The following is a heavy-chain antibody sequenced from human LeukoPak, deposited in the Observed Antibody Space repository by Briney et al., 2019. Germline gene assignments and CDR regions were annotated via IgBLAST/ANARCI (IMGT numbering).Heavy chain of an antibody. D-gene: IGHD2-15*01. CDR2: IYTSGST. Sequence: PSETLSLTCTVSGGSISSGSYYWSWIRQPARKGLEWIGRIYTSGSTNYNPSLKSRVTISVDTSKNQFSLKLSSVTAADTAVYYCARDEAHGASGYCSGGSCYRFDPWGQGTLVTVSS. CDR1: GGSISSGSYY. J-gene: IGHJ5*02. V-gene: IGHV4-61*02. CDR3: ARDEAHGASGYCSGGSCYRFDP.